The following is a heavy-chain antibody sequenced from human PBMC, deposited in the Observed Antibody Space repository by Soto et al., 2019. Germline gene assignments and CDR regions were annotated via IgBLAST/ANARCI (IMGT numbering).Heavy chain of an antibody. Sequence: PGGSLRLSCAASGFTFSSYAMSWVRQAPGKGLEWVSAISGSGGSTYYADSVKGRFTISRDNSKNTLYLQMNSLRAEDTAVYYCAKDRADYSNYPDYFDYWGQGTLVTVSS. J-gene: IGHJ4*02. CDR2: ISGSGGST. D-gene: IGHD4-4*01. CDR1: GFTFSSYA. V-gene: IGHV3-23*01. CDR3: AKDRADYSNYPDYFDY.